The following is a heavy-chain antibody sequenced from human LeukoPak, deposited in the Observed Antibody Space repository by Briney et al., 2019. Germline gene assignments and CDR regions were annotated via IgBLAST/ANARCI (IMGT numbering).Heavy chain of an antibody. CDR2: IYYSGST. D-gene: IGHD4-17*01. J-gene: IGHJ3*02. CDR1: GGSISSYY. Sequence: SETLSLTCTVSGGSISSYYWSWIRQPPGKGLEWIGNIYYSGSTNYNPSLKSRVTISVDTSKSQFSLKLTSVTAADTAVYYCARDLVTVTKGFDIWGQGTMVSVSS. CDR3: ARDLVTVTKGFDI. V-gene: IGHV4-59*01.